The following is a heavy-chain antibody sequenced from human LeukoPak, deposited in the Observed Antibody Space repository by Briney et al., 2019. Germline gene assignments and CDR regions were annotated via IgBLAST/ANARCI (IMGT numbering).Heavy chain of an antibody. Sequence: PSETLSLTCTVSGGSISSGDYYWSWIRQPPGKGLEWIGYIYYSGSIYYNPSLKSRVTISVDTSKNQFSLKLSSVTAADTAVYYCARGDSSGYYYLPHDVWGQGTLVTVSS. J-gene: IGHJ4*02. V-gene: IGHV4-30-4*08. CDR2: IYYSGSI. CDR3: ARGDSSGYYYLPHDV. D-gene: IGHD3-22*01. CDR1: GGSISSGDYY.